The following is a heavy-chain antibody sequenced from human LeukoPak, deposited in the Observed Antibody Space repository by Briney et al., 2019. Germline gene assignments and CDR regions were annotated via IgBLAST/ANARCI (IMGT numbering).Heavy chain of an antibody. D-gene: IGHD3-22*01. CDR2: IYPGDSDT. V-gene: IGHV5-51*01. CDR1: GYSFTSYW. Sequence: GESLKISCKGSGYSFTSYWIGWVRQMPGKGLEWMRIIYPGDSDTRYSPSFQGQVTISADKSISTAYLQWSSLKASDTAMYYCARSYYYDSSGYYTAAFDIWGQGTMVTVSS. J-gene: IGHJ3*02. CDR3: ARSYYYDSSGYYTAAFDI.